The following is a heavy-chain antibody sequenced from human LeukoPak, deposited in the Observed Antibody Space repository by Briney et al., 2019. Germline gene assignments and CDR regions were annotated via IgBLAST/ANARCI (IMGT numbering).Heavy chain of an antibody. CDR3: AKCTVVVAAKGLGLDR. D-gene: IGHD2-15*01. V-gene: IGHV3-23*01. J-gene: IGHJ4*02. CDR2: ISGSGGST. CDR1: GFTFNTYA. Sequence: GGSLRLSCAASGFTFNTYAMSWVRQAPGKGLEWVSGISGSGGSTYYADSVKGRFAISRDNSKNTVYLQMDSLSAEDTAIYYCAKCTVVVAAKGLGLDRWGQGTLVTVSS.